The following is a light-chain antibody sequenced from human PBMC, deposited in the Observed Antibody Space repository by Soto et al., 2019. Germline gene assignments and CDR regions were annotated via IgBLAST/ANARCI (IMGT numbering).Light chain of an antibody. CDR2: DVS. Sequence: QSALTQPASVSGSPGQSITISCTGTSSDVGGYNYVSWYQQHPGKAPKLMIYDVSNRPSGVSNRFSGSKSGNTASLTISGLQAEDEADYDCSSYTSSSTLVFGGGTQLTVL. CDR3: SSYTSSSTLV. CDR1: SSDVGGYNY. V-gene: IGLV2-14*01. J-gene: IGLJ2*01.